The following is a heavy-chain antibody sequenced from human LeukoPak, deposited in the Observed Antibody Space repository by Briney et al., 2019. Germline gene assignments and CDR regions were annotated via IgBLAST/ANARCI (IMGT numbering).Heavy chain of an antibody. Sequence: ASVKVSCKASGGTFSSYAISWVRQAPGQGLEWMGGIIPIFGTANYAQKFQGRVAITTDESTSTAYMELSSLRSEDTAVYYCATGHRYSSGPLDYWGQGTLVTVSS. V-gene: IGHV1-69*05. D-gene: IGHD6-19*01. CDR2: IIPIFGTA. CDR3: ATGHRYSSGPLDY. CDR1: GGTFSSYA. J-gene: IGHJ4*02.